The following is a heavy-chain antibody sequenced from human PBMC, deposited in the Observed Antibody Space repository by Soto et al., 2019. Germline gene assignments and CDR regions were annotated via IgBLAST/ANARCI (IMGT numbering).Heavy chain of an antibody. V-gene: IGHV1-69*08. CDR2: IIPILGIA. CDR1: GGTFSSYT. CDR3: ARDRWKYLLLWMV. D-gene: IGHD2-2*01. Sequence: QVPLVQSGAEVKKPGSSVKGSCKASGGTFSSYTISWVRQAPGQGLEWMGRIIPILGIANYAQKFQGRVTITADKSTSTAYMELNCLRSEDTAVYYCARDRWKYLLLWMVWGQGTLVTVSS. J-gene: IGHJ4*02.